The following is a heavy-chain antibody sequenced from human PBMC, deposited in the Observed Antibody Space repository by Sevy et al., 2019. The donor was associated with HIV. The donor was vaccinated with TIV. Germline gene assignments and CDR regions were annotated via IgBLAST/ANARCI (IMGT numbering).Heavy chain of an antibody. CDR3: RSGSYYKMSYYYYMDV. Sequence: GGSLRLSCAASGFTFSSYWVSWVRQAPGKGLEWVANIKQDGSEKYYVDSVKGRFTISRDNAKNSLYLQMNSLRAEDTAVYYCRSGSYYKMSYYYYMDVWGKGTTVTVSS. V-gene: IGHV3-7*03. CDR1: GFTFSSYW. CDR2: IKQDGSEK. J-gene: IGHJ6*03. D-gene: IGHD3-10*01.